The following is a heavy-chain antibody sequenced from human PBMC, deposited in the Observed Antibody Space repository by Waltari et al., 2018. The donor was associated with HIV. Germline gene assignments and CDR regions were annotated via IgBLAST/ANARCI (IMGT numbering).Heavy chain of an antibody. CDR1: GNNFAGYW. Sequence: EEKLVQSGAEVKEPGESLKISCKSLGNNFAGYWVGWVRQMPGEGLEWMGGVCPGNSDAFSNPSFQGRVSMATDSSISTVYLQWSSLRASDTAMYYCARRKGDYRTAFDIWGQGTMVTASS. CDR2: VCPGNSDA. CDR3: ARRKGDYRTAFDI. J-gene: IGHJ3*02. D-gene: IGHD4-17*01. V-gene: IGHV5-51*01.